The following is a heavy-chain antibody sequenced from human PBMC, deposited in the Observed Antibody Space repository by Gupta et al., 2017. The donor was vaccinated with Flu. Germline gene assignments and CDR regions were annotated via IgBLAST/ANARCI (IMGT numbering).Heavy chain of an antibody. CDR3: ARVRHERDGYNFDY. D-gene: IGHD5-12*01. CDR2: IYYSGST. Sequence: RQHSGKGLEWIGYIYYSGSTYYNPSLKSRVTISVDTSKNQFSLKLSSVTAADTAVYYCARVRHERDGYNFDYWGQGTLVTVSS. J-gene: IGHJ4*02. V-gene: IGHV4-31*02.